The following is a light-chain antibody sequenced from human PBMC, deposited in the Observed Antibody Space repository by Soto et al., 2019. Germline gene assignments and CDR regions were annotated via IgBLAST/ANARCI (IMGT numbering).Light chain of an antibody. CDR3: QQSFITPPHT. CDR1: QSISTY. CDR2: GAS. V-gene: IGKV1-39*01. J-gene: IGKJ4*01. Sequence: DIQMTQSPSSLSASIGDRITITCRASQSISTYLNWYQQKPGKAPNLLIYGASTLQSGLPSRFSSRGSATDFTLTISSLQPEDFATYYCQQSFITPPHTFGGVTKVDIK.